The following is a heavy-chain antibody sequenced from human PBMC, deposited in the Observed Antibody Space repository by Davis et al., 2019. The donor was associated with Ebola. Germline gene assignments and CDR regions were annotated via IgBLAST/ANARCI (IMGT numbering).Heavy chain of an antibody. CDR3: ARHRGVAIMSHAFDI. J-gene: IGHJ3*02. V-gene: IGHV4-59*08. Sequence: SETLSLTCTVSGGSISSYYWSWIRQPPGKGLEWVGYIDYSGSTNYNPSLKSRVTISVDTSKNQFSLKLSSVTAADTAVYYCARHRGVAIMSHAFDIWGQGTMVTVSS. CDR1: GGSISSYY. CDR2: IDYSGST. D-gene: IGHD5-24*01.